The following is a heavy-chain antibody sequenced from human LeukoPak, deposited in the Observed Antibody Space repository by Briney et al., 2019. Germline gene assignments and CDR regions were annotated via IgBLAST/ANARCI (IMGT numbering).Heavy chain of an antibody. D-gene: IGHD4-11*01. Sequence: ASVKVSCKASGYTFTGYYMHWVRQAPGQGLEWMGWISAYNGDTNYAQKFQGRVTMTTDTSTSTAYMELRSLRSDDTAVYYCARARRTTVTSTHFDYWGQGTLVTVSS. CDR1: GYTFTGYY. V-gene: IGHV1-18*04. CDR3: ARARRTTVTSTHFDY. J-gene: IGHJ4*02. CDR2: ISAYNGDT.